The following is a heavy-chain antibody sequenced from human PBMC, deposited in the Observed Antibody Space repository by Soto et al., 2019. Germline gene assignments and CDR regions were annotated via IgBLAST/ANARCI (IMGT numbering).Heavy chain of an antibody. D-gene: IGHD1-7*01. CDR2: IYPGDSES. CDR1: GYIFTSYW. J-gene: IGHJ6*02. Sequence: GESLKISCQGLGYIFTSYWIGWVRQTPGKGVEWMGIIYPGDSESRYSPSFQGQVTMSVDKSTTTAYLQWTSLKASDTAMYYCARLVYGRNSPRMDVWGQGTTVTV. V-gene: IGHV5-51*01. CDR3: ARLVYGRNSPRMDV.